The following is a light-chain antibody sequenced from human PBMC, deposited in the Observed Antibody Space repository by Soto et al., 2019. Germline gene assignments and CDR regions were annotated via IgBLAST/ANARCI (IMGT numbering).Light chain of an antibody. CDR3: QQYNNWPPMA. V-gene: IGKV3-15*01. J-gene: IGKJ1*01. CDR2: GAS. Sequence: EIVMTQSPATLSVSPGERATLSCRASQSVSSNLAWYQQKPGQAPRLLIYGASTRATGIPARFSGSGSGTEFTLPISSLKSEDFAVYYCQQYNNWPPMAFGQGTKVEIK. CDR1: QSVSSN.